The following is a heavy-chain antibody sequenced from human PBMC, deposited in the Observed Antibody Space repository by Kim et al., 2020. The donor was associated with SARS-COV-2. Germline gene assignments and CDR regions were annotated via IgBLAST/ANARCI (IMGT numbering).Heavy chain of an antibody. V-gene: IGHV3-23*01. CDR2: ISGGGGTT. CDR3: ATQVYAAYYFDY. Sequence: GGSLRLSCAASGFTFSSYAMSWVRQAPGKGLEWVSAISGGGGTTYYADSVKGRFTISRDNTKNTLYLQMNSLRAEDTAVYYCATQVYAAYYFDYWGQGTLVTVSS. J-gene: IGHJ4*02. D-gene: IGHD4-17*01. CDR1: GFTFSSYA.